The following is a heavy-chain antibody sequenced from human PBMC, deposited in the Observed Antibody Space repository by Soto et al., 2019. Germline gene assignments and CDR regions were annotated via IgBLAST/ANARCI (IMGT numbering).Heavy chain of an antibody. CDR2: ISSSSSYI. D-gene: IGHD2-21*02. J-gene: IGHJ4*02. CDR1: GFTFSSYS. CDR3: ARVLATAPRYFDY. V-gene: IGHV3-21*01. Sequence: EVQLVESGGGLVKPGGSLRLSCAASGFTFSSYSMNWVRQAPGKRLEWVSSISSSSSYIYYADSVKGRFTISRDNAKNSLYLQMTSLRAEDTSVYYCARVLATAPRYFDYWGQGTLVTVSS.